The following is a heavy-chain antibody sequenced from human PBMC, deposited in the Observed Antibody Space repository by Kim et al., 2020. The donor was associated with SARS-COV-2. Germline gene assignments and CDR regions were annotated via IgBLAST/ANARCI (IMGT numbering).Heavy chain of an antibody. V-gene: IGHV1-3*01. J-gene: IGHJ4*02. CDR3: ARDDQGFTMVRGGLGY. CDR1: GYTFTSYA. Sequence: ASVKVSCKASGYTFTSYAMHWVRQAPGQRLEWMGWINAGNGNTKYSQKFQGRVTITRDTSASTAYMELSSLRSEDTAVYYCARDDQGFTMVRGGLGYWGQGTLVTVSS. CDR2: INAGNGNT. D-gene: IGHD3-10*01.